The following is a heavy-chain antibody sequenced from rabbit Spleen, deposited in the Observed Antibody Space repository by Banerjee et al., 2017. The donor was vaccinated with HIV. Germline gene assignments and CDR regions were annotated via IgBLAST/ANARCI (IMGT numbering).Heavy chain of an antibody. D-gene: IGHD4-1*01. Sequence: QEQLVESGGGLVQPEGSLTLSCKASGFDFTRYYMSWVRQAPGKGLEWIACIYAGNSGRTYYASWAKGRFTISRTSSTTVTLQMTSLTAADTATYFCARDLAGVIGWNFYLWGQGTLVTVS. CDR1: GFDFTRYYM. CDR3: ARDLAGVIGWNFYL. J-gene: IGHJ4*01. CDR2: IYAGNSGRT. V-gene: IGHV1S45*01.